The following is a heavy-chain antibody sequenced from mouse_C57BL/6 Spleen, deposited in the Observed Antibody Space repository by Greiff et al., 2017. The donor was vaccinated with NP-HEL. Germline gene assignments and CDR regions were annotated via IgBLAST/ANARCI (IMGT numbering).Heavy chain of an antibody. V-gene: IGHV1-69*01. Sequence: QVQLQQSGAELVMPGASVKLSCKASGYTFTSYWMHWVKQRPGQGLEWIGEIDPSDSYTNYNQKFKGKSTLTVDKSSSTAYMQLSSLTSEDSAVYYCARYYGSSPYGYFDVWGTGTTITVSS. CDR3: ARYYGSSPYGYFDV. CDR2: IDPSDSYT. J-gene: IGHJ1*03. D-gene: IGHD1-1*01. CDR1: GYTFTSYW.